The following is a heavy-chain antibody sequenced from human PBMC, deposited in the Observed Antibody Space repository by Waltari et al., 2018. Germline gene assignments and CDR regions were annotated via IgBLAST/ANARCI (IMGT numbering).Heavy chain of an antibody. J-gene: IGHJ4*02. D-gene: IGHD1-26*01. CDR2: IKQSGLT. Sequence: QVQLHQGGAGLLKPSETLSLTCVVYGGSFRDYYWSWIRQPPGKGLEWRGEIKQSGLTNYNPSVKSRATMSLDTSKNQFSLKLSSLTAADTAVYYCAGGTASAWELGHSWGQGTLVTVSS. CDR3: AGGTASAWELGHS. CDR1: GGSFRDYY. V-gene: IGHV4-34*01.